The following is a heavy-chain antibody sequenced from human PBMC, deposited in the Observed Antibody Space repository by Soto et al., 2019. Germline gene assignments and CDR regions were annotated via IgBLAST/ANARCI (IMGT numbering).Heavy chain of an antibody. CDR1: GFSLSSHA. D-gene: IGHD3-10*02. CDR2: ISDSGATS. J-gene: IGHJ4*02. V-gene: IGHV3-23*01. CDR3: ANVKYYYVSGGNPPVGY. Sequence: GGSLKLSCVASGFSLSSHAVSWVRQTPEKGLEWVSSISDSGATSSYADFVKGRFTVSRDNSRNTLYLQMDSLRGEDTAVYYCANVKYYYVSGGNPPVGYWGQGTVVTVSS.